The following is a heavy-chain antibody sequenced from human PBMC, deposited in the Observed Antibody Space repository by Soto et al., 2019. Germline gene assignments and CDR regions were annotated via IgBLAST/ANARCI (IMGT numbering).Heavy chain of an antibody. CDR1: GGTFSNDI. V-gene: IGHV1-69*08. CDR2: IIPLLDIA. Sequence: QVQVVQSGAEVKKPGSSVKVSCKASGGTFSNDIITWVRQAPGQGLEWMGRIIPLLDIANYAQKFQGRGTITADKSTITAYMELNSLRSEDTAVYYCVRDSPIGSTYSGYDGIDYWGQGTLVTVSS. J-gene: IGHJ4*02. CDR3: VRDSPIGSTYSGYDGIDY. D-gene: IGHD5-12*01.